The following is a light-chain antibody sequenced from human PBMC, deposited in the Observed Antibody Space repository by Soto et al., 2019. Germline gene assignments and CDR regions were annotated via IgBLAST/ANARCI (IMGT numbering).Light chain of an antibody. CDR3: CSYTDIALDVV. CDR2: DVT. Sequence: QSVLTQPASVSGSPGQSITISCTGTSSDIGDYDYVSWYQHLPGKAPKLLIFDVTHRPSGVSDRFSGSKSGNTASLTISGVRPEVEADYYCCSYTDIALDVVFGGGTKLTVL. V-gene: IGLV2-14*01. J-gene: IGLJ2*01. CDR1: SSDIGDYDY.